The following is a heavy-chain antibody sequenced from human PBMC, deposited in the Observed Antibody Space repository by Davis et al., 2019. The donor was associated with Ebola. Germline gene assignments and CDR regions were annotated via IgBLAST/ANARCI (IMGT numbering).Heavy chain of an antibody. J-gene: IGHJ5*02. V-gene: IGHV3-NL1*01. D-gene: IGHD3-10*01. CDR2: IYGGDT. CDR3: ARAEVTMVRGASWFDP. Sequence: PGGSLRLSCAASEYSLRNYGIHWVRQAPGKGLEWVSGIYGGDTHYADSVKGRFTISRDNSKNTLHLQMNSLRVEDTAVYFCARAEVTMVRGASWFDPWGQGTLVTVSS. CDR1: EYSLRNYG.